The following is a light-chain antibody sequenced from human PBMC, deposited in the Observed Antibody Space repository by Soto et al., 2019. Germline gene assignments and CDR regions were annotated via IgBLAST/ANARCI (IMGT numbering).Light chain of an antibody. CDR2: KNN. Sequence: SVLTKPPSGYRTPGQRVTISSTRSSSNIGNSYVYWYQQLPGTAPKLLIYKNNQRPSGVPDRFSGSKSGTSASLAISGLRSEDEANYYCAAWDDSLSGLFGGGTQLTVL. J-gene: IGLJ2*01. V-gene: IGLV1-47*01. CDR1: SSNIGNSY. CDR3: AAWDDSLSGL.